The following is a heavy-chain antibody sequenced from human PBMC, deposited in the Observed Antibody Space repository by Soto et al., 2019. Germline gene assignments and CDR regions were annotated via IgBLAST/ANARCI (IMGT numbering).Heavy chain of an antibody. CDR2: IYWDDDK. CDR1: GFSLSNRGGG. V-gene: IGHV2-5*02. Sequence: QITLKESGPNLVKPPQTLTLTCHFPGFSLSNRGGGVGRVRPPPGKALEWLALIYWDDDKRYSPSLKSRLTITKDTSKNQVVLTMTNMDPVDTATYYCAHSKYSVYSSDRFDYWGQGTLVTVSS. CDR3: AHSKYSVYSSDRFDY. D-gene: IGHD6-19*01. J-gene: IGHJ4*02.